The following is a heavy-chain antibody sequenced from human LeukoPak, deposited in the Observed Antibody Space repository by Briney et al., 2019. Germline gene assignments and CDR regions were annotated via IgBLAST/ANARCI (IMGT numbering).Heavy chain of an antibody. J-gene: IGHJ5*02. V-gene: IGHV1-2*02. CDR1: GYTFSGYY. CDR2: INPNSGGT. D-gene: IGHD2-8*01. CDR3: AREGEDIVLMVYATGKYNWFDP. Sequence: GASVKVSCKASGYTFSGYYIHWVRQAPGQGLEWMGWINPNSGGTNYAQKFQGRVTMTRDTSISTAYMELSRLRSDDTAVYYCAREGEDIVLMVYATGKYNWFDPWGQGTLVTVSS.